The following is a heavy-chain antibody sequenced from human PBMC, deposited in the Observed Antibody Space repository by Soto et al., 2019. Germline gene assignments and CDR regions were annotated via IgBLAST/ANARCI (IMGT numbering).Heavy chain of an antibody. CDR1: GYTFTSYY. CDR2: INPSGGST. Sequence: ASVKVSCKASGYTFTSYYMHWVRQAPGQGLEWMGIINPSGGSTSYAQKLQGRVTMTRDTSTSTAYMELRSLRSDDTAVYYCARDAIPGIAAAVYYYYYGMDVW. D-gene: IGHD6-13*01. V-gene: IGHV1-46*01. J-gene: IGHJ6*01. CDR3: ARDAIPGIAAAVYYYYYGMDV.